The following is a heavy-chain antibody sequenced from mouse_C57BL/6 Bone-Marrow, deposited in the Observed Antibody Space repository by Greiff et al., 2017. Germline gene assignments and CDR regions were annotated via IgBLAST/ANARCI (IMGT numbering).Heavy chain of an antibody. V-gene: IGHV1-69*01. CDR1: GYTFTSYW. D-gene: IGHD4-1*01. CDR3: ARGDWDWFAY. Sequence: QVQLQQPGAELVMPGASVKLSCKASGYTFTSYWMHWVKQRPGQGLEWIGEIDPSDSYTNYNQKFKGKSTLTVDKSSSTAYMQLSSLTSEDSAVYYSARGDWDWFAYWGQGTLVTVSA. CDR2: IDPSDSYT. J-gene: IGHJ3*01.